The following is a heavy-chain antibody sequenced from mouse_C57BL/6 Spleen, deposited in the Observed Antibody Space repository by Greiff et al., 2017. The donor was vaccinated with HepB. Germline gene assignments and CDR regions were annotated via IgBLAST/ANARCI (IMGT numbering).Heavy chain of an antibody. CDR2: IDPENGDT. J-gene: IGHJ4*01. D-gene: IGHD1-2*01. CDR3: TTYDYGLWDY. CDR1: GFNIKDDY. Sequence: EVQLVESGAELVRPGASVKLSCTASGFNIKDDYMHWVKQRPEQGLEWIGWIDPENGDTEYASKFQGKATITADTSSNTAYLQLSSLTSEDTAVYYRTTYDYGLWDYWGQGTSVTVSS. V-gene: IGHV14-4*01.